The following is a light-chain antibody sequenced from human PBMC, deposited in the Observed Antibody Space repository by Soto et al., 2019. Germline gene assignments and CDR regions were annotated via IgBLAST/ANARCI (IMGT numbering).Light chain of an antibody. CDR2: GAS. Sequence: EIVLTQSPGTLSLSPGERATLSCRASQSVSSSYLAWYQQKPGQAPRHLIYGASSRATGIPDRFSGSGSGTDLTLTISKLEPQDLAVYYCQQYTSSPTYTFGQGTLLESK. CDR3: QQYTSSPTYT. J-gene: IGKJ2*01. V-gene: IGKV3-20*01. CDR1: QSVSSSY.